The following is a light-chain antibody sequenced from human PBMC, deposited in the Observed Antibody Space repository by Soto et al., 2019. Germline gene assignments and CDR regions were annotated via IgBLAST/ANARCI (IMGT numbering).Light chain of an antibody. Sequence: EIVVTQSPATLSVSPGERATLSCRASQRIDTNLAWFQQKRGQAPRLLIYGASTRATGVPARFRGSGSGTEFTLTISSLQSEDSADYYCQQYHYWWPFGQGTKVEIK. CDR3: QQYHYWWP. CDR1: QRIDTN. CDR2: GAS. V-gene: IGKV3-15*01. J-gene: IGKJ1*01.